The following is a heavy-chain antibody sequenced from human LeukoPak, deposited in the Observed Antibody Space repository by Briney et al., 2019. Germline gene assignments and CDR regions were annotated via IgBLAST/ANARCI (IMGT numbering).Heavy chain of an antibody. J-gene: IGHJ3*02. D-gene: IGHD4-17*01. CDR3: GRDPGYGDYGAFDI. CDR1: GGTFSSYA. V-gene: IGHV1-69*05. CDR2: IIPIFGTA. Sequence: SVKVSCKASGGTFSSYAISWVLQAPGQGLEWMGRIIPIFGTANYAQKFQGRVTITTDESTSTAYMELSSLRSEDTAVYYCGRDPGYGDYGAFDIWGQGTMVTVSS.